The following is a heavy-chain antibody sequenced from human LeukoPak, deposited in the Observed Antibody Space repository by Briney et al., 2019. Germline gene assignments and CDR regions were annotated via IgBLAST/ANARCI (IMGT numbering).Heavy chain of an antibody. V-gene: IGHV3-23*01. CDR3: ACSGYSSGFDYYYYGMDV. CDR2: ISGSGGST. J-gene: IGHJ6*02. CDR1: GFTFSSYS. Sequence: PGGSLRLSCAASGFTFSSYSMNWVRQAPGKGLEWVSAISGSGGSTYYADSVKGRFTISRDNSKNTLYLQMNSLRAEDTAVYYCACSGYSSGFDYYYYGMDVWGQGTTVTVSS. D-gene: IGHD6-19*01.